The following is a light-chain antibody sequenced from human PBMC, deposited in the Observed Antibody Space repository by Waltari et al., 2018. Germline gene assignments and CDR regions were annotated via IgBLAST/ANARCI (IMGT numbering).Light chain of an antibody. J-gene: IGLJ2*01. V-gene: IGLV3-19*01. CDR2: GKN. CDR3: NSRDTSGNHLV. CDR1: SVRAYS. Sequence: SSELTQDPAVSVALGQTVRITSQGDSVRAYSATWYQQKPGQAPLLVIYGKNNRPSGIPDRFSGSSSGNTASLTITGAQAEDEADYYCNSRDTSGNHLVFGGGTKLTVL.